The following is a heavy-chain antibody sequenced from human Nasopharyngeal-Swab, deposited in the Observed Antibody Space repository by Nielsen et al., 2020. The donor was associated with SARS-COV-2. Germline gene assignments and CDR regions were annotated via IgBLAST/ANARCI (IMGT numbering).Heavy chain of an antibody. CDR3: ARDPDYDFWSGYSKSFDY. CDR2: ISSSSSTI. V-gene: IGHV3-48*04. CDR1: GFTFSRYS. D-gene: IGHD3-3*01. J-gene: IGHJ4*02. Sequence: GESLKISCAASGFTFSRYSMNWVRQAPGKGLEWVSYISSSSSTIYYADSVKGRFTISRDNAKNSLYLQMNSLRAEDTAVYYCARDPDYDFWSGYSKSFDYWGQGTLVTVSS.